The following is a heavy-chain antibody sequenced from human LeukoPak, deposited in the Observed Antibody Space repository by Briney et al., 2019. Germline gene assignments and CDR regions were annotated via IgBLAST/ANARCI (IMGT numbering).Heavy chain of an antibody. CDR3: AKARPSSPLVRGLFHVLPY. D-gene: IGHD3-10*01. V-gene: IGHV3-48*01. CDR2: ISSSSSTI. CDR1: GFIFSTYS. Sequence: GGSLRLSCAASGFIFSTYSMNWVRQAPGKGLEWVSYISSSSSTIYYADSVKGRFTISRDNAKSSLFLQMNSLRAEDTAVYYCAKARPSSPLVRGLFHVLPYWGRGPLVRVPS. J-gene: IGHJ1*01.